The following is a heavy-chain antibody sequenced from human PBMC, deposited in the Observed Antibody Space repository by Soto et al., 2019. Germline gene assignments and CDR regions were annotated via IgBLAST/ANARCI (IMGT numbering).Heavy chain of an antibody. CDR3: TTDLDLWSGYYC. Sequence: TGGSLRLSCAASGFTFSNAWMNWVRQAPGKGLEWVGRIKSKTDGGTTDYAAPVKGRFTISRDDSKNTLYLQMNSLKTEDTAVYYCTTDLDLWSGYYCWGQGTLVTVSS. CDR1: GFTFSNAW. V-gene: IGHV3-15*07. D-gene: IGHD3-3*01. J-gene: IGHJ4*02. CDR2: IKSKTDGGTT.